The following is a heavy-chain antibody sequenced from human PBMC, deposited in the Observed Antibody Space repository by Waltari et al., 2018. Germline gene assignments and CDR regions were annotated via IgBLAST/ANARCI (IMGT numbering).Heavy chain of an antibody. V-gene: IGHV4-59*02. CDR3: ARNYDTNGRYRIPYWSFDL. CDR2: VYYTGRT. J-gene: IGHJ2*01. CDR1: GGSVDRLY. D-gene: IGHD3-22*01. Sequence: QVHLQESGPGLVKPSEILSLSCTVSGGSVDRLYCSCLRQSPGRGLEWIGFVYYTGRTDYNPSLRSRVTISMDTSRSQFSLRLTSVTAADTAVYYCARNYDTNGRYRIPYWSFDLWGPGTLVSVSS.